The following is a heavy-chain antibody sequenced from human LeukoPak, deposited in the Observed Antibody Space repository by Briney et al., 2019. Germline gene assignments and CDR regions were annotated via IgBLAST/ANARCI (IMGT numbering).Heavy chain of an antibody. J-gene: IGHJ6*03. CDR2: IWYDGSNK. D-gene: IGHD3-3*01. Sequence: GGSLRLSCAASGFTFSSDGMQWVRQAPGKGLEWVAVIWYDGSNKYYADSVKGRFTISRDNSKNTLYLQMNSLRAEDTAVYYCARGGNDFWSGYYNDYYYMDVWGKGTTVTVSS. CDR3: ARGGNDFWSGYYNDYYYMDV. CDR1: GFTFSSDG. V-gene: IGHV3-33*01.